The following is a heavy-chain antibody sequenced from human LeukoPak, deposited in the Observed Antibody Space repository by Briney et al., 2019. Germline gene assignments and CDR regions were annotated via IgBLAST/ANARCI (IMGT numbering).Heavy chain of an antibody. CDR1: GGSFSGYY. J-gene: IGHJ6*03. Sequence: SETLSLTCAVYGGSFSGYYCSWIRQPPGNGLERIGEINHSASTNYNPSLKSRVTISVDTSKNQFSLKLSSVTAADAAVYYCARGRGTVPQYYYYYMDIYGKGTTVTVS. D-gene: IGHD1-1*01. CDR3: ARGRGTVPQYYYYYMDI. CDR2: INHSAST. V-gene: IGHV4-34*01.